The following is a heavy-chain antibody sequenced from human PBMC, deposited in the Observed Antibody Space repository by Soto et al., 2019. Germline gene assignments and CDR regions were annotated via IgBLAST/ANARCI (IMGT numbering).Heavy chain of an antibody. CDR1: GFTFSSYA. CDR2: ISGSGGST. J-gene: IGHJ4*02. D-gene: IGHD3-10*01. CDR3: VLWPPYYFDY. Sequence: EVQLLESGGGLVQPGGSLRLSCGASGFTFSSYAMSWVRQAPGKGLEWVSAISGSGGSTYYADSVKGRFTISRDNSKNTLYLQINSLRAEDTAVYYCVLWPPYYFDYWGQGTLVTVSS. V-gene: IGHV3-23*01.